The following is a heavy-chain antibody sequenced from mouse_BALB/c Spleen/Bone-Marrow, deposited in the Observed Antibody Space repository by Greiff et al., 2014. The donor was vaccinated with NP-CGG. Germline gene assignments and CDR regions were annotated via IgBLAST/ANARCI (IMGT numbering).Heavy chain of an antibody. CDR3: TRHSFYYGSSYWYFDV. CDR1: GFNIKDTY. V-gene: IGHV14-3*02. CDR2: IDPANGDT. D-gene: IGHD1-1*01. Sequence: EVKLVESGSELVKPGASVKLSCAASGFNIKDTYMHWVKQRPEQGLEWIGRIDPANGDTKYDPKFQGKATITADTSSNTAYLQHSSLTSEDTAVYYCTRHSFYYGSSYWYFDVWGAGTTVTVSS. J-gene: IGHJ1*01.